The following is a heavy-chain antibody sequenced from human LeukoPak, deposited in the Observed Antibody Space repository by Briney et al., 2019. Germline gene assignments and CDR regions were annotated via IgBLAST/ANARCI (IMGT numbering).Heavy chain of an antibody. CDR3: ATGVPGMATIRGGFDY. V-gene: IGHV3-23*01. CDR1: GFTFSSYA. D-gene: IGHD5-24*01. CDR2: TSGSGGST. Sequence: GGSLRLSCAASGFTFSSYAMSWVRQAPGKGLEWVSATSGSGGSTYYADSVKGRFTISRDNSKNTLYLQMNSLRAEDTAVYYCATGVPGMATIRGGFDYWGQGTLVTVSS. J-gene: IGHJ4*02.